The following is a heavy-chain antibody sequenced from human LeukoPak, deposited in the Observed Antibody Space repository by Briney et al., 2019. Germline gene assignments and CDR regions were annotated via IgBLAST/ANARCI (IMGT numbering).Heavy chain of an antibody. CDR3: ARIRNYGDSVYRDDNWFDP. Sequence: SVKVSCKASGGTFSSYAISWVRQAPGQGLEWMGGIIPIFGTANYAQKFQGRVTITTDESTSTAYMELSSLRSEDTAVYYCARIRNYGDSVYRDDNWFDPWGQGTLVTVSS. V-gene: IGHV1-69*05. CDR1: GGTFSSYA. D-gene: IGHD4-17*01. CDR2: IIPIFGTA. J-gene: IGHJ5*02.